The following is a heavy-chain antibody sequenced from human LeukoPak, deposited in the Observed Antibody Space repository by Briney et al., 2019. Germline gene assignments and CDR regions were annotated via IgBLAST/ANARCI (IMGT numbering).Heavy chain of an antibody. CDR1: GFTFSSYA. Sequence: GGSLRLSCAVSGFTFSSYAMSWVRQAPGKGLEWVSAISGSGGSTYYADSVKGRFTISRDNSKNTLYLQMNSLRAEDTAVYYCAKVSYYGSGGNWFDPWGQGTLVTVSS. J-gene: IGHJ5*02. V-gene: IGHV3-23*01. CDR2: ISGSGGST. D-gene: IGHD3-10*01. CDR3: AKVSYYGSGGNWFDP.